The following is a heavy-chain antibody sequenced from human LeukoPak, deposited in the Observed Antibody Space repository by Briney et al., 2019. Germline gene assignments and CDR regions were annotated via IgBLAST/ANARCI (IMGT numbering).Heavy chain of an antibody. CDR1: GYTFTNYD. CDR2: MNANSGNT. CDR3: ARGSIAAGGFDP. J-gene: IGHJ5*02. V-gene: IGHV1-8*01. Sequence: ASVKVSCKASGYTFTNYDINWVRQATGQGLEWMGWMNANSGNTGYAQKFQGRVTMTRDTSISTAYMELSSLRSDDTAVYYCARGSIAAGGFDPWGQGTLVTVSS. D-gene: IGHD6-13*01.